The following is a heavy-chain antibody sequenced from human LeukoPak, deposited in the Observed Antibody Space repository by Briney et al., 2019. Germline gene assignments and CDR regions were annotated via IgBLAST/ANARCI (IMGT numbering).Heavy chain of an antibody. D-gene: IGHD2-2*01. Sequence: GGSLRLSCAASGFTFSSYGMHWVRQAPGKGLEWVAVISYDGNNKYYADSVKGRFTISRDNSKNTLYLQMNSLRAEDTAVYYWAKEGAHQPLHCYFALWGRGPLVTVPS. J-gene: IGHJ2*01. CDR2: ISYDGNNK. CDR1: GFTFSSYG. CDR3: AKEGAHQPLHCYFAL. V-gene: IGHV3-30*18.